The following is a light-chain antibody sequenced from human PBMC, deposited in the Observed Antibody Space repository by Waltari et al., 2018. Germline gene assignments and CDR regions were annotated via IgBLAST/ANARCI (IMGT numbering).Light chain of an antibody. J-gene: IGLJ3*02. CDR3: CSYAGSYTWV. V-gene: IGLV2-23*01. Sequence: QSALPQPASVSGSPGQSITISCTGTSSDVGNYNLFSWYQQYPGKAPKLMIYDDNRRPSGVSDRFSGSKSGNTASLTISGVQAEDEADYYCCSYAGSYTWVFGGGTKLTVL. CDR2: DDN. CDR1: SSDVGNYNL.